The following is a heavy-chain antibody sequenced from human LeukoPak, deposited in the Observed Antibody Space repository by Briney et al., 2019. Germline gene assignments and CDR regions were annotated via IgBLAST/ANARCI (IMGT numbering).Heavy chain of an antibody. CDR2: ISSTGSTI. CDR3: AGAEGLDT. Sequence: GGSLRLSCVASEFTFSDYYMTWIRQAPGKGLEWLAHISSTGSTIFYADSVKGGFTISRDNAKNSRYLQMNSLSAEGTAVYYCAGAEGLDTWGQETLVTASS. V-gene: IGHV3-11*01. J-gene: IGHJ5*02. CDR1: EFTFSDYY.